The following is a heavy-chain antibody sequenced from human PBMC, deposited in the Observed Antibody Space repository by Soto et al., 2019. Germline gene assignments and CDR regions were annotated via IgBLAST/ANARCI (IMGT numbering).Heavy chain of an antibody. CDR1: GFTFSNAW. J-gene: IGHJ4*01. CDR3: TTDSYSSSIVIRFDY. V-gene: IGHV3-15*07. Sequence: GGSLTLSCAASGFTFSNAWINWDRQAPGKGLEWVGRIKSKTDGGSPDYAAPVKGRLAISRDDSKNMMYTQMNSLKTEDPGIYYCTTDSYSSSIVIRFDYWGHGTLVTVSS. CDR2: IKSKTDGGSP. D-gene: IGHD2-2*01.